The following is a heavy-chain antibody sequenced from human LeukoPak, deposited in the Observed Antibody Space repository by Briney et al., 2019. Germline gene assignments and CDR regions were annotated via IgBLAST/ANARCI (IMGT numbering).Heavy chain of an antibody. CDR2: INTNTGNP. V-gene: IGHV7-4-1*02. CDR3: ATLARLAAAGTGVWFDP. Sequence: GASVKVSCKASGYTFTGYYMHWVRQAPGQGLEWMGWINTNTGNPTYAQGFTGRFVFSLDTSVSTAYLRISSLKAEDTAVYYCATLARLAAAGTGVWFDPWGQGTLVTVSS. CDR1: GYTFTGYY. D-gene: IGHD6-13*01. J-gene: IGHJ5*02.